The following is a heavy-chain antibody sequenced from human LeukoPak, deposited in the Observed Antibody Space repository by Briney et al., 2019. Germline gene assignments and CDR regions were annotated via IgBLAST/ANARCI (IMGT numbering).Heavy chain of an antibody. D-gene: IGHD2-15*01. CDR1: GFTFSTYE. CDR2: ISSSGSTI. CDR3: ASTGYCSGGSCYSGCCYFDY. Sequence: GGSLRLSCAASGFTFSTYEMNWVRQAPGKGLEWVSYISSSGSTIYYADSVKGRFTISRDNAKNSLYLQMNSLRAEDTAVYYCASTGYCSGGSCYSGCCYFDYWGQGTLVTVSS. V-gene: IGHV3-48*03. J-gene: IGHJ4*02.